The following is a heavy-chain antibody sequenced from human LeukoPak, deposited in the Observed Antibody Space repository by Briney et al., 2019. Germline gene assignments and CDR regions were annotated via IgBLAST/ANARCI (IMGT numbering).Heavy chain of an antibody. D-gene: IGHD6-19*01. Sequence: PSETLSLTCAVYGGSFSGYYWSWIRQPPGKGLEWIGEINHSGSTNYNPSLKSRVTISVDTSKNQFSLKLSSVTAADTAVYYCARDHSLGAVAGVDWFDPWGQGTLVTVSS. V-gene: IGHV4-34*01. CDR2: INHSGST. J-gene: IGHJ5*02. CDR3: ARDHSLGAVAGVDWFDP. CDR1: GGSFSGYY.